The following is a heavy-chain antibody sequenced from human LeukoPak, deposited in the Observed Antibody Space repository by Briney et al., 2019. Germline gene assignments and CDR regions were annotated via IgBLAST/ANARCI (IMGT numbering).Heavy chain of an antibody. CDR2: IKQDGSEK. CDR3: AREQGALDS. Sequence: GGSLRLSCAASGFTFSTYWMNWVRQAPGKGLEWVANIKQDGSEKYYVDSVKGRFTISRDNAKNTLYLQMNSLRAEDTAVYYCAREQGALDSWGQGTLVTVSS. CDR1: GFTFSTYW. J-gene: IGHJ4*02. V-gene: IGHV3-7*01.